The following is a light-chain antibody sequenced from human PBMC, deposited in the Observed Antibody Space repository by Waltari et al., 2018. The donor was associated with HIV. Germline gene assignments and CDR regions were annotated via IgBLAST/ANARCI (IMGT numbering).Light chain of an antibody. CDR2: SNN. Sequence: QSVLTQPPSASGTPGQRVTIPCSGSSSNIGSNTVNWSQQLPGTAPKLPIYSNNQRPSGVPDRFSGSKSGTSASLAISGLQSEDEADYYCAAWDDSLNGVVFGGGTKLTVL. V-gene: IGLV1-44*01. CDR3: AAWDDSLNGVV. J-gene: IGLJ2*01. CDR1: SSNIGSNT.